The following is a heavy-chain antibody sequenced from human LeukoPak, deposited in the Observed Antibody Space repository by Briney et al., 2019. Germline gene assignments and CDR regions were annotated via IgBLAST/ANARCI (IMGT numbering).Heavy chain of an antibody. CDR1: GVTFSSHW. Sequence: GGSLRLSCAASGVTFSSHWMHWVRQAPGKGLEWVSAISGSGGSTYYADSVKGRLTISRDNSKNTLYLQMNSLRAEDTAVYYCAKLGYCSSTSCPDFDYWGQGTLVTVSS. CDR2: ISGSGGST. CDR3: AKLGYCSSTSCPDFDY. J-gene: IGHJ4*02. D-gene: IGHD2-2*01. V-gene: IGHV3-23*01.